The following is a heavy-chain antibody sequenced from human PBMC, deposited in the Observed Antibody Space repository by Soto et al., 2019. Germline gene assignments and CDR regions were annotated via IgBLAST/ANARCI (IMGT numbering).Heavy chain of an antibody. CDR2: ISYDGSNK. D-gene: IGHD1-26*01. CDR3: ARYSGKYQGPIDY. J-gene: IGHJ4*02. V-gene: IGHV3-30*03. Sequence: QVQLVESGGGVVQPGRSLRLSCAASGFTFSHYGIHWVRQAPGKGLEGLAVISYDGSNKHYADSVKARFTVSRDNSKSTLYLQMNSLRAEDTAVYFCARYSGKYQGPIDYWGQGTLVTVSS. CDR1: GFTFSHYG.